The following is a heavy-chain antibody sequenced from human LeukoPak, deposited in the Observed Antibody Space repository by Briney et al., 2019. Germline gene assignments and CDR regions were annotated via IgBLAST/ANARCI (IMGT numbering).Heavy chain of an antibody. CDR3: ARGYCSGGSCYQVDY. V-gene: IGHV4-34*01. CDR2: INHSGST. J-gene: IGHJ4*02. D-gene: IGHD2-15*01. Sequence: SETLSLTCAVYGGSFSGYYWSWIRQPPGKGLEWIGEINHSGSTNYNPSLKSRVTISVDTSKNQFSLKLSSVTAADTAVYYCARGYCSGGSCYQVDYWDQGTLVTVSS. CDR1: GGSFSGYY.